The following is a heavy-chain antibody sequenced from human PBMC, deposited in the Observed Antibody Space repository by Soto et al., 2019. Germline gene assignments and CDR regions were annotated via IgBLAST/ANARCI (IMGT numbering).Heavy chain of an antibody. CDR2: ISGSGGST. CDR1: GFTFSSSA. D-gene: IGHD3-10*01. V-gene: IGHV3-23*01. J-gene: IGHJ2*01. Sequence: WGSLRLSCAASGFTFSSSAMTWVLQAPGKGLEWVSAISGSGGSTYYADSVKGRFTISRDNSKNTLYLQMNSLRADDTAVYFCEKVNSGSDHWYFELWGRGNLVTVT. CDR3: EKVNSGSDHWYFEL.